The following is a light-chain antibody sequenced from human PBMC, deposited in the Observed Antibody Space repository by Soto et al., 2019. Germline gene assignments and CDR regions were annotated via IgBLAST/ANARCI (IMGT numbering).Light chain of an antibody. CDR3: CSYAGTYNWV. J-gene: IGLJ3*02. CDR1: SSDVGGYKY. Sequence: QSALTQPRSVSGSPGQSVTISCTGTSSDVGGYKYVSWYQQHPGKAPKFMIYDVSERPSGVPDRFSGSKSGNTASLTISGLQAEDEADYYCCSYAGTYNWVFGGGTKLTVL. CDR2: DVS. V-gene: IGLV2-11*01.